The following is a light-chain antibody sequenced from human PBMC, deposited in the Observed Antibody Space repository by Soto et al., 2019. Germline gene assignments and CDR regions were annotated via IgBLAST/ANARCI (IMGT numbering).Light chain of an antibody. Sequence: QYALTQPASVSGSPGQSITISCTGTSSDVGGYNFVSWYQQHPGKAPRLIIYEVSSRPSGVSYRFSGSKSGNTASLTISGLQAEDEADYYCSSYTLRNTLVLFGGGTQLTVL. V-gene: IGLV2-14*01. CDR2: EVS. CDR1: SSDVGGYNF. J-gene: IGLJ3*02. CDR3: SSYTLRNTLVL.